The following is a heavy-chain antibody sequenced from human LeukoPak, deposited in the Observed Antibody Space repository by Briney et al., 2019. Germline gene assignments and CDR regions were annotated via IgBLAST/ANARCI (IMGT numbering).Heavy chain of an antibody. CDR3: ASSYNSRLAY. D-gene: IGHD1-20*01. V-gene: IGHV3-74*01. J-gene: IGHJ4*02. Sequence: GGALRLSCAASGFTFSSYWMHWVRQAPGRGLVWVSRINSDGTTTYADSVQGRFTISRDNAKNTLYLQMNSLRAEDTALYYCASSYNSRLAYWGQGTLVTVSS. CDR1: GFTFSSYW. CDR2: INSDGTT.